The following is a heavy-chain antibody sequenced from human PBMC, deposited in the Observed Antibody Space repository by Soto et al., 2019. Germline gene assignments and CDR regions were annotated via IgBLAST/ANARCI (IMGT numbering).Heavy chain of an antibody. CDR3: GKVSTYYYDSTFDY. J-gene: IGHJ4*02. Sequence: QVQLVESGGGVVQPGRCLRLSCAASGFTFSSYGMHWVRQAPGKGLEWVAIISYDGNYKYYADSVKGRFTISRDNSKNTQYLQMNSLRAEDTAVYYCGKVSTYYYDSTFDYWGQGTLVTVSS. CDR1: GFTFSSYG. CDR2: ISYDGNYK. V-gene: IGHV3-30*18. D-gene: IGHD3-22*01.